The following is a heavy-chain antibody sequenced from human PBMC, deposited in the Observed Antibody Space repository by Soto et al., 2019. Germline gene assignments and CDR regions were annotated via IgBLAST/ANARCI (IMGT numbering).Heavy chain of an antibody. V-gene: IGHV3-30*18. Sequence: GWSLRLSCAASGFTFSSYGMHWVRQAPGKGLEWVAVISYDGSNKYYADSVKGRFTISRDNSKKTLYLQMNSLRAEDTAVYYCAKDNYYGSGSYSYYYYGMDVWGQGTTVAVSS. CDR1: GFTFSSYG. J-gene: IGHJ6*02. CDR2: ISYDGSNK. D-gene: IGHD3-10*01. CDR3: AKDNYYGSGSYSYYYYGMDV.